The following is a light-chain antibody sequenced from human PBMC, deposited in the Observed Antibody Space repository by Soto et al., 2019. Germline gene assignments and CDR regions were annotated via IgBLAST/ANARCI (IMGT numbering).Light chain of an antibody. Sequence: QSALTQPPSASGSPGQSVTISCTGTSSDVGGYNYVSWYQQHPGKAPNLMIYEVSKRPSGVPDRFSGSKSGNTASLTVSGRQTEDDADYYCSSYAGSNNLGVFGTGTKLTVL. CDR3: SSYAGSNNLGV. J-gene: IGLJ1*01. CDR2: EVS. V-gene: IGLV2-8*01. CDR1: SSDVGGYNY.